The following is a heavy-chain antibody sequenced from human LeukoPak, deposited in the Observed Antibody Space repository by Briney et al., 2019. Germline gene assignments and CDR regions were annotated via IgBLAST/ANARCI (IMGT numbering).Heavy chain of an antibody. CDR2: INSDGSST. CDR3: ARGYYYDSSGRMDV. CDR1: GFTFSSYW. D-gene: IGHD3-22*01. J-gene: IGHJ6*04. Sequence: GGSLRLSCAASGFTFSSYWMHWVRQAPGKGLVWVSRINSDGSSTSYADSVKGRFTISRDNARNTLYLQMNSLRAEDTALYYCARGYYYDSSGRMDVWGKGTTVTVSS. V-gene: IGHV3-74*01.